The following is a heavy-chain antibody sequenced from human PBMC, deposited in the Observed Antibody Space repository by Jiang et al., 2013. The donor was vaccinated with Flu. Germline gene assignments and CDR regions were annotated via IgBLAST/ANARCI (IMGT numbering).Heavy chain of an antibody. Sequence: GSGLVKPSETLSLTCTVSGDSVKSVGYYWSWIRQPPGKGLEWIGYILYSGSAPNYNPSLKSRVTISTDTSKNQFSLELKSVTAADTAVYYCAALWYYYGTDVWGQGPRSPSP. D-gene: IGHD3-16*01. V-gene: IGHV4-61*08. CDR2: ILYSGSAP. CDR3: AALWYYYGTDV. J-gene: IGHJ6*02. CDR1: GDSVKSVGYY.